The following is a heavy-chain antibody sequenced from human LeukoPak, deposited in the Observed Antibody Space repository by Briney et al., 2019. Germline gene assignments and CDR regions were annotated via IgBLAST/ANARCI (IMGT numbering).Heavy chain of an antibody. CDR2: IIPILGIA. Sequence: GASVKVSCKASGGTFSSYAISWVRQAPGQGLEWMGRIIPILGIANYAQKFQGRVTITADKSTSTAYMELSSLRSEDTAVYYCAREPRDSSGXXXAFDIWGQGTMVTVSS. CDR1: GGTFSSYA. CDR3: AREPRDSSGXXXAFDI. J-gene: IGHJ3*02. V-gene: IGHV1-69*04. D-gene: IGHD6-19*01.